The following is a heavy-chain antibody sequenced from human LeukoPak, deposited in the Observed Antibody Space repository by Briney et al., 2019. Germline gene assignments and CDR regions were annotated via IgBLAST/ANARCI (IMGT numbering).Heavy chain of an antibody. CDR2: IIPIFGTA. J-gene: IGHJ4*02. V-gene: IGHV1-69*13. D-gene: IGHD3-22*01. CDR3: AGLYDSSGYYMKN. Sequence: ASVKVSCKASGGTFSSYAISWVRQAPGQGLEWMGGIIPIFGTANYAQKFQGRVTITADESTSTAYMELSSLRSEDTAVYYCAGLYDSSGYYMKNWGQGTLVTVSS. CDR1: GGTFSSYA.